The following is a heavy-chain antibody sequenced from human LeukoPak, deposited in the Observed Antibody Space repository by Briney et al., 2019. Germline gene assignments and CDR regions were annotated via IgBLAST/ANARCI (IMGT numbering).Heavy chain of an antibody. J-gene: IGHJ3*01. Sequence: ASVKVSCKASGYTFTSYGIRWARQAPGQGLEWVGWISSYNGNTNYAQKFQGRVTMTTDTSTGTAYMELRSLRSDDTAVYYCARDNGAFDVWGQGTMVIVSS. CDR3: ARDNGAFDV. CDR2: ISSYNGNT. D-gene: IGHD2-8*01. V-gene: IGHV1-18*01. CDR1: GYTFTSYG.